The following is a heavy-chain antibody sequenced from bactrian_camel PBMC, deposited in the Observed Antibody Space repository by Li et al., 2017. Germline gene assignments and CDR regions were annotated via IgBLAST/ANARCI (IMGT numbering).Heavy chain of an antibody. CDR3: AVDLYESRCGNWYAGYVEY. Sequence: VQLVESGGGSVQAGGTLRLSCLASGYLLSPYYMAWFRQTPGSEREGVAAIDAIGRVVYLTESVKGRFAISEDNAKNTVYLQMNSLKPEDTAMYYCAVDLYESRCGNWYAGYVEYLGQGTQVTVS. CDR1: GYLLSPYY. CDR2: IDAIGRVV. V-gene: IGHV3S40*01. J-gene: IGHJ4*01. D-gene: IGHD6*01.